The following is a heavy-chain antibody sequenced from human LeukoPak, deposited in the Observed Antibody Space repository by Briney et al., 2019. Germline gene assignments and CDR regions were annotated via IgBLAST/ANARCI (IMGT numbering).Heavy chain of an antibody. CDR3: ARDRVGVGSSGWEN. CDR1: GYTFTSYD. D-gene: IGHD6-19*01. CDR2: VNPNSGNT. J-gene: IGHJ4*02. V-gene: IGHV1-8*01. Sequence: ASVKVSCKTSGYTFTSYDLNWVRQATGQGLEWMGWVNPNSGNTGYVQKFQGRVTMTRDTSISTAYMELSSLTSEDTAIYYCARDRVGVGSSGWENWGQGTLVTVSS.